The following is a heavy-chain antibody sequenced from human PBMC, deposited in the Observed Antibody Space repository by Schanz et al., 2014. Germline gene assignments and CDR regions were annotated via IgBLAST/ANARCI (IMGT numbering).Heavy chain of an antibody. CDR3: ARGGGPEDVFDI. V-gene: IGHV1-69*02. Sequence: QVQLVQSGAEVKKPGSSMKASCKASGGTFSTYPINWLRQAPGQGLEWMGRIIPIHGIVNYAQRFQDRVRITADKSTSTAYMELNSLRSDDTAVYHCARGGGPEDVFDIWGQGTILTGSS. CDR2: IIPIHGIV. J-gene: IGHJ3*02. CDR1: GGTFSTYP. D-gene: IGHD2-15*01.